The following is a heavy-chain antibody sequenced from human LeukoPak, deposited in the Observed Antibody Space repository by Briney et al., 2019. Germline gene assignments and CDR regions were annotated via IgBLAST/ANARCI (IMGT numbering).Heavy chain of an antibody. J-gene: IGHJ5*02. Sequence: SETLSLTCTVSGGSISSYYWSWVRQPPGKGLEWIGYIYYSGSTNYNPSLKSRVTISVDTSKKQFSPKLSSVTAADTAVYYCARHGWFGELLYGWFDPWGQGTLVTVSS. D-gene: IGHD3-10*01. CDR1: GGSISSYY. CDR2: IYYSGST. V-gene: IGHV4-59*08. CDR3: ARHGWFGELLYGWFDP.